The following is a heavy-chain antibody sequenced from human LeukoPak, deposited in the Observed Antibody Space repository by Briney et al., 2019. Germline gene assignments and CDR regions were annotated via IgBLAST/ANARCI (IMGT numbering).Heavy chain of an antibody. CDR2: ITGSGSGI. J-gene: IGHJ4*02. CDR1: GFSFSSEN. Sequence: PGGSLRLSCAASGFSFSSENMNWVRQAPGKGPGWISWITGSGSGIIYADSVKGRFTISRDNAKNSLFLQMNSLRVEDTAVYYCARDKDYGFTYWGQGTLVTVSS. CDR3: ARDKDYGFTY. D-gene: IGHD4-17*01. V-gene: IGHV3-48*01.